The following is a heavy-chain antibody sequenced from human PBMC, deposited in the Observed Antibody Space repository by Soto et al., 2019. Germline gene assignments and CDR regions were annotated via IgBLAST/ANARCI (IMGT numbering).Heavy chain of an antibody. V-gene: IGHV3-30*18. J-gene: IGHJ3*02. Sequence: QVQVVESGGGVVQPGRSLRLSCAASGFTFRNYGMHWVRQAPGKGPEWVAVISYDGSNIFYADSVKGRFAISRDNSKSTLYLQMNSLRSEDTSVYYCGKPTVEYSASYAFDIWGQGTMVTVSS. CDR1: GFTFRNYG. CDR2: ISYDGSNI. CDR3: GKPTVEYSASYAFDI. D-gene: IGHD6-6*01.